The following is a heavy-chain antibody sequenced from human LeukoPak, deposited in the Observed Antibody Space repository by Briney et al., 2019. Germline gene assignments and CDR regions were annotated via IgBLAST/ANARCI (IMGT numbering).Heavy chain of an antibody. V-gene: IGHV3-7*01. CDR2: IKKDGSEK. CDR1: GFTFSRYW. J-gene: IGHJ4*02. Sequence: PGGSLRLSCAASGFTFSRYWMSWVRQGPGKGLEWVANIKKDGSEKGYVDSVKGRFTISRDNAKNSLSLQMNSLRGEDTAVYYCARDLGWFCFDYWGQGTLVTVSS. CDR3: ARDLGWFCFDY. D-gene: IGHD6-19*01.